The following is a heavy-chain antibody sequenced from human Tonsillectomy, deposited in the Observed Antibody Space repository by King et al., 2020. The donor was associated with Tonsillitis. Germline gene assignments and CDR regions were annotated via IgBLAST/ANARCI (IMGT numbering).Heavy chain of an antibody. D-gene: IGHD3-22*01. CDR1: GYTFSSYA. J-gene: IGHJ1*01. V-gene: IGHV1-3*01. CDR2: INAGNGNT. CDR3: ARDWGSGIVVYNFQH. Sequence: QLVQSGAEVKKPGASVKVSCKASGYTFSSYAMHWVRQAPGQRLEWMGWINAGNGNTKYSQKFQGRVTITRDTSASTAYMELSSLRSEDTAVYYCARDWGSGIVVYNFQHWGQGTLTTVSS.